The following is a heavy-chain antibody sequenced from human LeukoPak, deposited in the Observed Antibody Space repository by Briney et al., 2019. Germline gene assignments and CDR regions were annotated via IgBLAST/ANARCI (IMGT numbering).Heavy chain of an antibody. Sequence: GGSLRLSCAASGFTFSSYSMHWVRQAPGKGLEWVSCISTSSSYIYYADPVKGRFTISRDNARNSLYLQMHSLRAEDTALYYCARVQWLATGYYFDYWGQGTLVTVSS. J-gene: IGHJ4*02. D-gene: IGHD6-19*01. CDR2: ISTSSSYI. V-gene: IGHV3-21*01. CDR3: ARVQWLATGYYFDY. CDR1: GFTFSSYS.